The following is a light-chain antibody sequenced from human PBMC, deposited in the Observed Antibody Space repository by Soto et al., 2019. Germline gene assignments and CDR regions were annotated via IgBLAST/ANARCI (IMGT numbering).Light chain of an antibody. J-gene: IGKJ1*01. Sequence: EIVLTQSPGTLSLSPGERATLSCRASQSVSSSYLAWYQQKPGQAPRLHIYGASSRATGIPDRFSGSGSGTDFTLTISRLEPEDFAVYYCQQYGSSPPRVGQGTKVDSK. CDR2: GAS. CDR1: QSVSSSY. V-gene: IGKV3-20*01. CDR3: QQYGSSPPR.